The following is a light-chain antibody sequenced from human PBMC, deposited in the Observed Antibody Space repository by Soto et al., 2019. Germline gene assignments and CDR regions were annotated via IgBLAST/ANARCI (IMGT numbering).Light chain of an antibody. Sequence: DIQMTQSPSSLSASVGDRVTITCRPVQDIKSFLNWYQQKPGKVPHLLIYRASRLQGGVPSRFSGSGTETNFTLTIPNLQPEESASYVCQKTYANPCTFGQWTTV. CDR1: QDIKSF. V-gene: IGKV1-39*01. J-gene: IGKJ1*01. CDR3: QKTYANPCT. CDR2: RAS.